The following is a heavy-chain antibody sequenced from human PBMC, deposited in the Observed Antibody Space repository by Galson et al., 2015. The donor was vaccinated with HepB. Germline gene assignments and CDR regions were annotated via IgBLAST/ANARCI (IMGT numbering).Heavy chain of an antibody. V-gene: IGHV3-23*01. CDR3: ARDRIMVVTAIDAFDV. Sequence: SLRLSCAASGFTFSDYAMSWVRQAPGKGLEWVSSISDTSSYTYYADSVKGRFTISRDNSKDTLYLEMRSLRADDTATYYCARDRIMVVTAIDAFDVWGQGTVVTVS. J-gene: IGHJ3*01. D-gene: IGHD2-21*02. CDR1: GFTFSDYA. CDR2: ISDTSSYT.